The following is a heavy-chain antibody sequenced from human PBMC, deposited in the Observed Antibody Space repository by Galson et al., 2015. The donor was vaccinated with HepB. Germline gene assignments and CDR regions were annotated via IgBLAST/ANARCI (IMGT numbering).Heavy chain of an antibody. D-gene: IGHD2/OR15-2a*01. CDR1: GYTFTING. CDR3: ARDRDYCFDF. CDR2: ISSNGGNT. V-gene: IGHV1-18*01. J-gene: IGHJ4*02. Sequence: VKVSCKASGYTFTINGISWVRQTPGQGLEWLGWISSNGGNTKYAQKYQGRITLTRDTSASTAYLELRSLRSDDTAMYYCARDRDYCFDFWGQGTLVTVSS.